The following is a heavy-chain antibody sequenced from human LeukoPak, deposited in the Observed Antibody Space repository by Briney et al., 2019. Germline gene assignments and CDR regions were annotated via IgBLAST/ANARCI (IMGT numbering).Heavy chain of an antibody. D-gene: IGHD4-17*01. CDR2: ISTRGGST. CDR1: GFTFNSYV. CDR3: AKGRPYGDYVSDFDY. J-gene: IGHJ4*02. V-gene: IGHV3-23*01. Sequence: GGSLRLSCAACGFTFNSYVMSWVRQTPGKGLEWVSYISTRGGSTYYADSVKGRFTISRDNSKNTLNLQMNSLRAEDTAVYYCAKGRPYGDYVSDFDYWGQGTLVTVSS.